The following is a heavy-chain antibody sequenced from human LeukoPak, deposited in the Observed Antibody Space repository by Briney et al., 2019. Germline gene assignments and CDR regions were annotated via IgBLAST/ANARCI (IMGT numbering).Heavy chain of an antibody. D-gene: IGHD2-15*01. Sequence: GGSLRLSCAASGFSFSPSWMHWVRQAPGMGLEWVSRTNGDGTDTIYADSVKSRFTISRDNAKNTLYLQMNSLRADDTAVYYCARYCSGGGCYSGFDFWGQGILVTVSS. CDR1: GFSFSPSW. J-gene: IGHJ4*02. V-gene: IGHV3-74*01. CDR3: ARYCSGGGCYSGFDF. CDR2: TNGDGTDT.